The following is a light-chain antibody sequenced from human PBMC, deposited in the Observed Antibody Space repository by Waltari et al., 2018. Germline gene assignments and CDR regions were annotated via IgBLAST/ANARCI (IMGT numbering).Light chain of an antibody. CDR3: QQYGSSPIYT. CDR2: AIS. J-gene: IGKJ2*01. Sequence: EIVLTQSPGTLSLSPGERATLSCRASQSVTSGYVAWYQQKPGQAPRLLIYAISTRATGISGRFSGSGSGRDFSLTISRLEPEEFAVYYCQQYGSSPIYTFGQGTKLEIK. CDR1: QSVTSGY. V-gene: IGKV3-20*01.